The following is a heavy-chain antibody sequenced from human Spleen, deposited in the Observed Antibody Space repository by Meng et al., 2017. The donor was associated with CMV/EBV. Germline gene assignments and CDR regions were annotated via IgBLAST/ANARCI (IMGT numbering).Heavy chain of an antibody. Sequence: GESLKISCVASGFTFGDYAIHWVRQASGKGLEWMAIIHPGDFDIRYSPSFQGQVTISVDKSITTAHLQWSSLKVSDTAMYYCARWRKGGYHYGLDVWGQGTTVTVSS. CDR3: ARWRKGGYHYGLDV. D-gene: IGHD2-15*01. J-gene: IGHJ6*02. CDR1: GFTFGDYA. V-gene: IGHV5-51*01. CDR2: IHPGDFDI.